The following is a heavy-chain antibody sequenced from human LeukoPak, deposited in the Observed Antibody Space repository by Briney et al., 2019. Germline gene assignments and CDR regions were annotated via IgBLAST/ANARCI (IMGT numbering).Heavy chain of an antibody. CDR3: ARVLPYGSNAKDD. Sequence: GASVKVSCKASGYTFTGYYMHWVRQAPGQGLEWMGWINPNSGGTNYAQKFQGRVTMTRDTSISTGCMELSRLRSDDTAVYCWARVLPYGSNAKDDWGQGTLVTVSS. V-gene: IGHV1-2*02. D-gene: IGHD1-26*01. J-gene: IGHJ4*02. CDR2: INPNSGGT. CDR1: GYTFTGYY.